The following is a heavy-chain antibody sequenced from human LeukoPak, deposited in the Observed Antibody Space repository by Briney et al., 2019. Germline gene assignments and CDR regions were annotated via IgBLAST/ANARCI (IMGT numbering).Heavy chain of an antibody. CDR3: AKGRPDYYYDSSGYYPHFVG. V-gene: IGHV3-23*01. CDR1: GFTFSNYA. D-gene: IGHD3-22*01. CDR2: ISGSGGSA. J-gene: IGHJ4*02. Sequence: QSGGSLRLSCAASGFTFSNYAMNWVRQAPGKGLEWVSSISGSGGSAYYADSVKGRFTISRDNSKNTLYLQMNSLRAEDTAVYYCAKGRPDYYYDSSGYYPHFVGWGQGTLVTVSS.